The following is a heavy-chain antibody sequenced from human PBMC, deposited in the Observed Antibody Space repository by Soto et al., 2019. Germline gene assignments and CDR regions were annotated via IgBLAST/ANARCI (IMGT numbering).Heavy chain of an antibody. V-gene: IGHV1-58*01. CDR3: AAHPILRYFDWLFLLDY. J-gene: IGHJ4*02. CDR1: GFTFTSSA. CDR2: IVVGSGNT. Sequence: QMQLVQSGPEVKKPGTSVKVSCKASGFTFTSSAVQWVRQARGQRLEWIGWIVVGSGNTNYAQKFQERVTITRDMSTSTAYMELSSLRSEDTAVYYWAAHPILRYFDWLFLLDYWGQGTLVTVSS. D-gene: IGHD3-9*01.